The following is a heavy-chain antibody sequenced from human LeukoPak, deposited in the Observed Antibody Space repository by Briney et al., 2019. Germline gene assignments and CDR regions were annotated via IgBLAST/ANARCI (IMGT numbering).Heavy chain of an antibody. Sequence: GGSLRLSCAASGFTFSSYWMHWVRQAPGKGLVWVSRINTDGSSTSYADSVKGRFTISRDNAKNTLYLQMNSLRAEDTAVYYCARDHVSPYAPGAFDIWGQGTMVTVSS. CDR3: ARDHVSPYAPGAFDI. CDR1: GFTFSSYW. D-gene: IGHD4-17*01. CDR2: INTDGSST. V-gene: IGHV3-74*01. J-gene: IGHJ3*02.